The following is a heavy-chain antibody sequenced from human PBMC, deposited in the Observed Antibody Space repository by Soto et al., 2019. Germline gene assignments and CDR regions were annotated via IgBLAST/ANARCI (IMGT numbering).Heavy chain of an antibody. CDR3: TTDIDGPTIFGVAEMNYYYGMDV. J-gene: IGHJ6*02. V-gene: IGHV3-15*07. CDR1: GFTFSNAW. CDR2: IKSKTDGGTT. Sequence: GGSLRLSCAASGFTFSNAWMNWVRQAPGKGLEWVGRIKSKTDGGTTDYAAPVKGRFTISRDDSKNTLYLQMNSLKTEDTAVYYCTTDIDGPTIFGVAEMNYYYGMDVWGQGTTVTVSS. D-gene: IGHD3-3*01.